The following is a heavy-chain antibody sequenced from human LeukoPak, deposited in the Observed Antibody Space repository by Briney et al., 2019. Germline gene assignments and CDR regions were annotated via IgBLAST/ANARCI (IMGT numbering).Heavy chain of an antibody. CDR3: AKEGRYCTNGVCYTTLGLDY. CDR1: GFTFSSYA. CDR2: ISGSGGST. Sequence: PGGSLRLSCAASGFTFSSYAMTWVRQAPGKGLEWVSGISGSGGSTYYADSVKGRFTISRDNSKNTLYLQMNSLRAEDTAVYYCAKEGRYCTNGVCYTTLGLDYWGQGTLVTVSS. V-gene: IGHV3-23*01. D-gene: IGHD2-8*01. J-gene: IGHJ4*02.